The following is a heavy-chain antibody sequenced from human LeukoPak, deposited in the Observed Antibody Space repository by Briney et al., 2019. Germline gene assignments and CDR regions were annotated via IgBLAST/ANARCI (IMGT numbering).Heavy chain of an antibody. CDR1: GYAFTGHY. Sequence: ASVTDSCKTSGYAFTGHYIQWVRQAPGQGLEWMGWINPNSGGTNYAQKFQGRVTMTRDTSISTAYMELSSLRSDDTAVYYCAGESGAQLPPQARGSYYMDVWGTGTTVTVSS. CDR3: AGESGAQLPPQARGSYYMDV. V-gene: IGHV1-2*02. J-gene: IGHJ6*03. CDR2: INPNSGGT. D-gene: IGHD2-2*01.